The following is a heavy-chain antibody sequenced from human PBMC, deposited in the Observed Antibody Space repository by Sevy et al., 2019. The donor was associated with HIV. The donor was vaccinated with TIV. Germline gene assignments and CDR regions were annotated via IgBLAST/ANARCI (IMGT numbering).Heavy chain of an antibody. CDR2: ISASGQSS. Sequence: GGSLRLSCAASGFTFTSYAMYWVRQAPGKGLEWVAAISASGQSSFYADSVKGRCTVSRDRSKNTRFLQMDSLRVEDTALYYCAKDRIVSSFYGSNWFDFWGQGTPVTVSS. CDR3: AKDRIVSSFYGSNWFDF. J-gene: IGHJ5*01. D-gene: IGHD2-2*01. V-gene: IGHV3-23*01. CDR1: GFTFTSYA.